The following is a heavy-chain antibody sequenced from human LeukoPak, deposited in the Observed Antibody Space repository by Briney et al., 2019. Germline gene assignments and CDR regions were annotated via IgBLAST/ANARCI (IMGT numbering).Heavy chain of an antibody. CDR1: GGSISDYY. J-gene: IGHJ6*03. CDR2: IYYSGST. V-gene: IGHV4-59*01. Sequence: SETLSLTCTVSGGSISDYYWSWIRQPPGQGLEWIGYIYYSGSTTYNPPLTSRVAMSVNTAKNQFSLKLRSVTAADTAVYYCARGDFCSSSSCYLRPMDVWGKGTTVTVSS. CDR3: ARGDFCSSSSCYLRPMDV. D-gene: IGHD2-2*01.